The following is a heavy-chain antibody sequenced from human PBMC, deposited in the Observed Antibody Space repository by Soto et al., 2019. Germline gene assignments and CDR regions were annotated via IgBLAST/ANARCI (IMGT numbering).Heavy chain of an antibody. CDR2: INPKSGGT. V-gene: IGHV1-2*04. CDR3: ARGDSADCSNGVCSFFFNHDMDV. CDR1: GYSFTDYH. J-gene: IGHJ6*02. D-gene: IGHD2-8*01. Sequence: ASVKVSCKASGYSFTDYHIHWVRQAPGQGLEWLGRINPKSGGTSTAQKFQGWVTMTTDTSISTASMELTRLTSDDTAIYYCARGDSADCSNGVCSFFFNHDMDVWGQGTTVTVSS.